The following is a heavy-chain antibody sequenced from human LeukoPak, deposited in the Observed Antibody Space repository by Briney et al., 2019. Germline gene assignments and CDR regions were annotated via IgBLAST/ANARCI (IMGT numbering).Heavy chain of an antibody. Sequence: SETLSLTCAVYGGSFSGYYWSWIRQPPGKGLEWIGEINHSGSTNYNPSLKSRVTISVDTSKNQFSLKLSSVTAADTAVYYCARGRSVYYYDSSGYRTLLHFDHWGQGTLVTVSS. D-gene: IGHD3-22*01. J-gene: IGHJ4*02. V-gene: IGHV4-34*01. CDR2: INHSGST. CDR3: ARGRSVYYYDSSGYRTLLHFDH. CDR1: GGSFSGYY.